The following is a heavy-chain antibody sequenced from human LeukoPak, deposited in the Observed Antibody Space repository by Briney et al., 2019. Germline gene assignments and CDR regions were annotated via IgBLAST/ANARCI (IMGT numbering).Heavy chain of an antibody. CDR3: ARDRAIVEATAVGY. J-gene: IGHJ4*02. V-gene: IGHV1-18*01. D-gene: IGHD1-26*01. CDR2: ISAYNGNT. CDR1: GYTFTSYG. Sequence: GASVKVSCKASGYTFTSYGISWVRQAPGQGLEWMGWISAYNGNTNYAQKLQGRVTMTTDTSTSTAYMELRSLRSDDTAVYYCARDRAIVEATAVGYWGQGTLVTVSS.